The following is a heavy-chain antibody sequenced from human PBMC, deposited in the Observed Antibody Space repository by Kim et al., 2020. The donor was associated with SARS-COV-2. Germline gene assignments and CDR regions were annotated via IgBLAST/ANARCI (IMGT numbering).Heavy chain of an antibody. V-gene: IGHV3-33*01. Sequence: GGSLRLSCAASGFTFSSYGMHWVRQAPGKGLEWVAVIWYDGSNKYYADSVKGRFTISRDNSKNTLYLQMNSLRAEDTAVYYCARWHAGWFGFDPWGQGTLVTVSS. CDR3: ARWHAGWFGFDP. CDR2: IWYDGSNK. J-gene: IGHJ5*02. D-gene: IGHD2-15*01. CDR1: GFTFSSYG.